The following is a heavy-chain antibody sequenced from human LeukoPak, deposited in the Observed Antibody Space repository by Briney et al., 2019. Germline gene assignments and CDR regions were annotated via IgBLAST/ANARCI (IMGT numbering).Heavy chain of an antibody. CDR2: INQSGST. V-gene: IGHV4-34*01. CDR3: GRWYSRGWYESHMDV. CDR1: GFTFSSDA. J-gene: IGHJ6*03. Sequence: GSLRLSCAASGFTFSSDAMSWVRQAPGKGLEWIGEINQSGSTIYYPSFKSRLTIFVGKYTKKFSLQLSYVTAADTAVVYYGRWYSRGWYESHMDVWGKETTVTISS. D-gene: IGHD6-19*01.